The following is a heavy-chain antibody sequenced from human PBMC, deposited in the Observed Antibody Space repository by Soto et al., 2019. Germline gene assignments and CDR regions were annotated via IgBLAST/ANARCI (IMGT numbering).Heavy chain of an antibody. CDR3: ARGGIPPSGYGIAYAMDV. V-gene: IGHV4-39*01. Sequence: PSETLSLTCTVSGVSISGSRYYWGWIRQPPGRGLEWIGNIYYSGSTYYTPALKSRVTLSVDTSKIQFSLNLNSVTAADTAVYYCARGGIPPSGYGIAYAMDVWGQGTTVTVSS. D-gene: IGHD1-26*01. CDR2: IYYSGST. J-gene: IGHJ6*02. CDR1: GVSISGSRYY.